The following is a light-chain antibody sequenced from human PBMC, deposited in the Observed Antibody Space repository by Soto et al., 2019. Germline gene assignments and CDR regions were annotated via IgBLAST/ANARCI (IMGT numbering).Light chain of an antibody. Sequence: EIVMTQSPATLSVSPGERATLSCRASQSISINLAWYQRKPGQSPRLLFSGASTRATGVPARFSGSGSGTEFTLSISSLQSEDFAVYYCQQHNNWPPTFGQGTKVEIQ. CDR1: QSISIN. V-gene: IGKV3-15*01. CDR3: QQHNNWPPT. J-gene: IGKJ1*01. CDR2: GAS.